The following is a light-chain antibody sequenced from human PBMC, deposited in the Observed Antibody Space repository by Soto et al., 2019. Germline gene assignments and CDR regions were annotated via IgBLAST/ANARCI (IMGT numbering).Light chain of an antibody. CDR3: GTWDKRLSVWV. V-gene: IGLV1-51*02. Sequence: QSVLTQPPSMSAAPGQKVTISCSGSSSNIENNYVSWYQQLPGTAPKLLIYENNKRPSGIPVRFSGSKSGTSATLGITGLQTGDEADYYCGTWDKRLSVWVFGGGTKVTVL. J-gene: IGLJ3*02. CDR2: ENN. CDR1: SSNIENNY.